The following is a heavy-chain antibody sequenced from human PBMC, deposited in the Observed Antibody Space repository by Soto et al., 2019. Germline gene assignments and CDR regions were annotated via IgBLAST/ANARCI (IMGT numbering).Heavy chain of an antibody. D-gene: IGHD3-22*01. CDR1: GGTLSNSA. CDR3: ATGRIVVVGSRAYYGMDV. V-gene: IGHV1-69*01. CDR2: IIPVFGIV. Sequence: QLQLAQSGADVKKAGSSVKVSCKASGGTLSNSAFSWVRQAPGQGLEWMGGIIPVFGIVNYAQKFQDRVTTTAEESTSTAYMELRSLRSEDTAVYFCATGRIVVVGSRAYYGMDVWGQGTTVTVSS. J-gene: IGHJ6*01.